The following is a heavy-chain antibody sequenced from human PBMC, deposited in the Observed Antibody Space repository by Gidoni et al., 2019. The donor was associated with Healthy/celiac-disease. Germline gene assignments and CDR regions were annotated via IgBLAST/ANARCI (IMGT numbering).Heavy chain of an antibody. D-gene: IGHD6-13*01. Sequence: EVQLLESGGGLVQPGGSLRLSCAASGFTFGSYAMSWVRQAPGKGLEWVSAISGSGGSTYYADSVKGRFNISRDNSKNTLYLQMNSLRAEDTAVYYCAKDWVGIAAAGYYYYGMDVWGQGTTVTVSS. J-gene: IGHJ6*02. V-gene: IGHV3-23*01. CDR2: ISGSGGST. CDR3: AKDWVGIAAAGYYYYGMDV. CDR1: GFTFGSYA.